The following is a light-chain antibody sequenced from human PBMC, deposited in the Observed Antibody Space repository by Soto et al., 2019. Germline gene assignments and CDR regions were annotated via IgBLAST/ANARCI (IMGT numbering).Light chain of an antibody. CDR1: SSDVGGYNY. J-gene: IGLJ3*02. V-gene: IGLV2-14*01. Sequence: QSALTKPASVSGSPGQSITISCTGTSSDVGGYNYVSWYQQYPGKAPTLMIHEVTNRPSGVSNRFSGSKSGNTASLTISGLQAEDEADYYCTSFTFSSTWVFGGGTKLTVL. CDR2: EVT. CDR3: TSFTFSSTWV.